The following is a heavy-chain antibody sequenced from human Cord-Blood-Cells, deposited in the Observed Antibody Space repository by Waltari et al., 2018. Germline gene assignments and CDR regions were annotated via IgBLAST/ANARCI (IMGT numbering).Heavy chain of an antibody. V-gene: IGHV4-4*02. CDR3: AVRDSSGYYYFDY. D-gene: IGHD3-22*01. CDR2: IYHSGST. J-gene: IGHJ4*02. CDR1: GGSFSSSNW. Sequence: QVQLQESGPGLVKPSGTLSLTCAVSGGSFSSSNWASWVRQPPGKGLEWIGEIYHSGSTNYNPSLKSRVTISVDKSKNQFSLKLSSVTAADTAVYYCAVRDSSGYYYFDYWGQGTLVTVSS.